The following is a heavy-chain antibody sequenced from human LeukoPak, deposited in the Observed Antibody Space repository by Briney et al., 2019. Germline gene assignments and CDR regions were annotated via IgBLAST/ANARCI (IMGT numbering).Heavy chain of an antibody. CDR1: GFTFSDYT. CDR2: INSGNNYI. V-gene: IGHV3-21*06. D-gene: IGHD3-9*01. Sequence: GGSLRLSSVAPGFTFSDYTMHWVRQAPGKALEWVSSINSGNNYIYYADSVKGRFTISRDNAKNSLFLQMNSLRADDTAVYSCARVLLGMSAFDLWGQGTMVSVSS. J-gene: IGHJ3*01. CDR3: ARVLLGMSAFDL.